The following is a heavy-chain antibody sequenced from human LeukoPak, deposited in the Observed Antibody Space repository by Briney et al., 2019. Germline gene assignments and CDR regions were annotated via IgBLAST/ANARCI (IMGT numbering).Heavy chain of an antibody. V-gene: IGHV3-23*01. Sequence: GGSLRLSCAASGFTFSIYAMSWVRQAPGKGLEWVSAISGSGGSTYYADSVKGRFTISRDNSKNTLYLQMNSLRAEDTAVYYCAKDDGGYYDILTGFDYWGQGTLVTVSS. CDR2: ISGSGGST. CDR1: GFTFSIYA. D-gene: IGHD3-9*01. J-gene: IGHJ4*02. CDR3: AKDDGGYYDILTGFDY.